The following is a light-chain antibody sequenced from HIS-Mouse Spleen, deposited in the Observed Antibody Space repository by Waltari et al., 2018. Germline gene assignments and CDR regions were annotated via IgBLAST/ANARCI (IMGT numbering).Light chain of an antibody. CDR2: DAS. CDR3: QQYDNLPLYT. J-gene: IGKJ2*01. CDR1: QDISNY. Sequence: DIQMTQSPSSMSASVGDRVTITCRASQDISNYLNWYQQKPGKAPKLLIYDASKLETGVPSRLSGSGSGTDFTFTISSLQPEDIATYYCQQYDNLPLYTFGQGTKLEIK. V-gene: IGKV1-33*01.